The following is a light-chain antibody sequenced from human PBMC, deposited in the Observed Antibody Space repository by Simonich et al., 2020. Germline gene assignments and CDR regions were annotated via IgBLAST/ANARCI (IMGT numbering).Light chain of an antibody. CDR1: QGISSY. CDR2: AAS. V-gene: IGKV1-9*01. J-gene: IGKJ4*01. CDR3: QQLNSYPLT. Sequence: DIQLTQSPSFLSASVGDRVTITCRASQGISSYLAWYQQKPGKAPKLLIYAASTLQIGVPSRSSGSGSGTEFTLTISSLQPEDFATYYCQQLNSYPLTFGGGTKVEIK.